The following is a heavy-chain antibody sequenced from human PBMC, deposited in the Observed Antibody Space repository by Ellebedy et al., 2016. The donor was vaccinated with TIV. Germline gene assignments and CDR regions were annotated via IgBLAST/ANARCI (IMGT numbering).Heavy chain of an antibody. CDR2: IYPGDSDT. Sequence: GESLKISXKGSGYSFTSYWIGWVRQMPGKGLEWMGIIYPGDSDTRYSPSFQGQVTISADKSISTAYLQWSSLKASDTAMYYCASRYDSSGYLAEGWNYWGQGTLVTVSS. CDR3: ASRYDSSGYLAEGWNY. V-gene: IGHV5-51*01. J-gene: IGHJ4*02. D-gene: IGHD3-22*01. CDR1: GYSFTSYW.